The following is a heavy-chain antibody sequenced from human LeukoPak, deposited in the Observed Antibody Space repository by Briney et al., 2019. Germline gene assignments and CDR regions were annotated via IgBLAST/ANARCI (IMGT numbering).Heavy chain of an antibody. Sequence: SETLSLTCTVSGGSISCGDYYWSWIRQPPGKGLEWIGYIYYSGSTYYNPSLKSRVTISVDTSKNQFSLKLSSVTAADTAVYYCARENYGSGSYYNEGYYYGMDVWGQGTTVTVSS. CDR1: GGSISCGDYY. J-gene: IGHJ6*02. D-gene: IGHD3-10*01. CDR2: IYYSGST. CDR3: ARENYGSGSYYNEGYYYGMDV. V-gene: IGHV4-30-4*01.